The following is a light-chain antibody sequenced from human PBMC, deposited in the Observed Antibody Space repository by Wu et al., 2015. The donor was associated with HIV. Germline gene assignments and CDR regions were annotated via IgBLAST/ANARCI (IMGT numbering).Light chain of an antibody. J-gene: IGKJ4*01. CDR3: QQYRDRRLS. Sequence: VLMTQSPATLSLSPGERVTLSCRASQGISNNLAWYHQIPGQSPRLLVYAVFHQGHSVPQPDSVAVARGTEFTLTISSLQPEDVGMYYCQQYRDRRLSFGGGTRVQI. V-gene: IGKV3-15*01. CDR1: QGISNN. CDR2: AVF.